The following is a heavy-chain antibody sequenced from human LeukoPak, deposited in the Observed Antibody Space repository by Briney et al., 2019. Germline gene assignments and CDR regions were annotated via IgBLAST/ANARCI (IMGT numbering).Heavy chain of an antibody. Sequence: SETLSLTCTVSGASVSSGSYSWNWIRQPPGKGLEWIGYMFYRGSTNYNPSLKSRVTISVDSSKNQFSLNLSSVTAADTAVYYCARHGHHGDHDYWGQGTLVTVSS. CDR1: GASVSSGSYS. CDR2: MFYRGST. CDR3: ARHGHHGDHDY. J-gene: IGHJ4*02. D-gene: IGHD2-21*02. V-gene: IGHV4-61*01.